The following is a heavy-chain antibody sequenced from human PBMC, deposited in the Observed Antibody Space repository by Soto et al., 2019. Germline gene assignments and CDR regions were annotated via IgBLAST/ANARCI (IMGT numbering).Heavy chain of an antibody. Sequence: SQTLSFTFAISGYCLFCRSPAWNWVRQSPSSVFEWLGRTYYRSKWYNDYALSVKGRISINSDTSKNQFSLQLNSVTPEDTALYYCARIAVAGPNCWGQGTLVTVSS. D-gene: IGHD6-19*01. J-gene: IGHJ4*02. CDR3: ARIAVAGPNC. V-gene: IGHV6-1*01. CDR1: GYCLFCRSPA. CDR2: TYYRSKWYN.